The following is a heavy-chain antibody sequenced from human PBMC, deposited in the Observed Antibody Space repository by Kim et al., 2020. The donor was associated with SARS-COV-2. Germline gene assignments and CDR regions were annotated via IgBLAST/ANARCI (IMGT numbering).Heavy chain of an antibody. CDR3: AKDSQGAGPGAD. D-gene: IGHD3-16*01. CDR2: INDGGSRT. J-gene: IGHJ4*01. CDR1: GFTVSSFS. V-gene: IGHV3-23*01. Sequence: GGSLRLSCSGSGFTVSSFSLHWVRQAPGKGLHWVAGINDGGSRTFYADSVKGRFTISRDDSKNTVYLQMNSLRVDDTAIYYCAKDSQGAGPGADWGHGT.